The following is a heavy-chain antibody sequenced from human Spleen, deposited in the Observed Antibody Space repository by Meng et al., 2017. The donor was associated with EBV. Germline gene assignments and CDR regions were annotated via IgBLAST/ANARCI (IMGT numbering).Heavy chain of an antibody. CDR1: GGSISSSNW. CDR3: ARADVDTSMVNPKLSFDY. CDR2: IYHSGST. D-gene: IGHD5-18*01. J-gene: IGHJ4*02. Sequence: QVQLQESGPGLVKSSGTLSLTCTVSGGSISSSNWWSWVRQPPGKGLEWIGEIYHSGSTNYNPSLKSRVTISGDTSKRQFSLKLSSVTAADTAVYYCARADVDTSMVNPKLSFDYWGQGTLVTVSS. V-gene: IGHV4-4*02.